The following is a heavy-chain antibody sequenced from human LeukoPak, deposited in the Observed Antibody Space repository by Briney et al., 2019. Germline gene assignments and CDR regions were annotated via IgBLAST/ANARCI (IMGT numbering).Heavy chain of an antibody. CDR2: IKSKTDGGTT. CDR1: KFTFTNAW. V-gene: IGHV3-15*01. J-gene: IGHJ4*02. CDR3: TTAWIIRRQSKPSERRFDY. D-gene: IGHD5-12*01. Sequence: GGSLRLSCKASTFTASKFTFTNAWMSWVRQAPGKGLEWVGRIKSKTDGGTTDYAAPVKGRFTISRDDSKNTLYLQMNSLKTEDTAVYYCTTAWIIRRQSKPSERRFDYWGQGTLVTVSS.